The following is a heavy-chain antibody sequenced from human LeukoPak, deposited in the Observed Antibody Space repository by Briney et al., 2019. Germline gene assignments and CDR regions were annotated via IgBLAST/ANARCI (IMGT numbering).Heavy chain of an antibody. V-gene: IGHV3-48*01. J-gene: IGHJ4*02. Sequence: GGSLRLSCAASGFTFSSYSMNWVRQAPGKGLEWVSYISSSSSTIYYADSVKGRFTISRDNAKNSLYLQMNSLRAEDTAVYYCARIVGATYNDYWGQGTLVTVSS. CDR1: GFTFSSYS. D-gene: IGHD1-26*01. CDR3: ARIVGATYNDY. CDR2: ISSSSSTI.